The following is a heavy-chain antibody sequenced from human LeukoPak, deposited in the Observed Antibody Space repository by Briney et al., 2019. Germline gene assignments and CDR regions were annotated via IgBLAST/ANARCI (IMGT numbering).Heavy chain of an antibody. CDR2: INHSGST. Sequence: SGGSLRLSCAASGFTFSSYAMSWVRQAPGKGLEWTGEINHSGSTNYNPSLKSRVTISVDTSKNQFSLKLTSVTAADTAVYYCARTPGYSRSCRYWGQGILVTVSS. D-gene: IGHD6-6*01. CDR1: GFTFSSYA. CDR3: ARTPGYSRSCRY. V-gene: IGHV4-34*01. J-gene: IGHJ4*02.